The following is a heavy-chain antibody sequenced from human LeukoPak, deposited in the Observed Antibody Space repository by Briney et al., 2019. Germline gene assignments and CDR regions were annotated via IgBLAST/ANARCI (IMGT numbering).Heavy chain of an antibody. J-gene: IGHJ4*02. CDR1: GFTFSSYE. Sequence: GGSLRLSCAASGFTFSSYEMNWVRQAPGKGLEWVSYISSSGSTIYYADSVKGRFTISRDNAKNSLYLQMNSLRAEDTTVYYCARDGSNYYDSSGYYDYWGQGTLVTVSS. CDR2: ISSSGSTI. V-gene: IGHV3-48*03. CDR3: ARDGSNYYDSSGYYDY. D-gene: IGHD3-22*01.